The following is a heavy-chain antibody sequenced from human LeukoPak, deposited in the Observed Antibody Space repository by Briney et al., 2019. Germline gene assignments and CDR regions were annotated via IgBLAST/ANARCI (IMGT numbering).Heavy chain of an antibody. D-gene: IGHD6-13*01. V-gene: IGHV3-53*01. CDR1: GFTVSSNY. Sequence: GGSLRLSCAASGFTVSSNYMSWVRQAPGKGLEWVSVIYSGGSTYYADSVKGRFTISRDNAKNSLYLQMNSLRAEDTAVYYCARGSASSSWYRYFQHWGQGTLVTVSS. J-gene: IGHJ1*01. CDR2: IYSGGST. CDR3: ARGSASSSWYRYFQH.